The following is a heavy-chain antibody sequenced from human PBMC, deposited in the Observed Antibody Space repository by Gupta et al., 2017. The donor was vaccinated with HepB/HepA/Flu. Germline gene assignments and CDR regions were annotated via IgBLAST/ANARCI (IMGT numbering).Heavy chain of an antibody. CDR3: ARVRGRCSSTSCYFHFDY. Sequence: QVQLQESGPGLVKPSETLSLTCTVSGGSISSYYGSWIRQPPGKGLEWIGYIYYSGSTNYNPSLKSRVTISVDTSKNQFSLKLSSVTAADTAVYYCARVRGRCSSTSCYFHFDYWGQGTLVTVSS. CDR2: IYYSGST. J-gene: IGHJ4*02. CDR1: GGSISSYY. D-gene: IGHD2-2*01. V-gene: IGHV4-59*01.